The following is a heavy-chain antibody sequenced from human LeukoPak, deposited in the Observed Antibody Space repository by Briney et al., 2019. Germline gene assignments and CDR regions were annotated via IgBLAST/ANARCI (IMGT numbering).Heavy chain of an antibody. Sequence: GASVKVSCKGSGYTFTGYYMHWVRQAAGQGGEWMGRINPNSGGTNYAQKFQGRVTMTRDTSISTAYMELSRLRSDDTAVYYCARGQYGGNPANWFDPWGQGTLVTVSS. CDR3: ARGQYGGNPANWFDP. CDR2: INPNSGGT. J-gene: IGHJ5*02. D-gene: IGHD4/OR15-4a*01. V-gene: IGHV1-2*06. CDR1: GYTFTGYY.